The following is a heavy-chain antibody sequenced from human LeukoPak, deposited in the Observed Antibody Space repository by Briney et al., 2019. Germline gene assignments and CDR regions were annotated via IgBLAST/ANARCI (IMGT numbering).Heavy chain of an antibody. J-gene: IGHJ4*02. CDR3: TSDFSY. V-gene: IGHV3-66*02. Sequence: GGSLRLSCAASGFTVSDNYMNWVRQAPGKGLQWVSVIYSGGSSYYADSVKGRFTISRDNSKNTLYLQMNSLRAEDTAVYYCTSDFSYWGQGTLVTVSS. CDR1: GFTVSDNY. D-gene: IGHD3-3*01. CDR2: IYSGGSS.